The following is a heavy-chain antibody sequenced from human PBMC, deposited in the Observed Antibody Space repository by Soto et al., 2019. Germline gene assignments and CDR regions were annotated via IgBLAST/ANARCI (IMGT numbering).Heavy chain of an antibody. Sequence: GEYLKISCKGSGYSFTSYWISWVRQMPGKGLEWMGRIDPSDSYTNYSPSFQGHVTISADKSISTAYLQWTSLKASDTAVQYCTRNAIVVYGMDVWGEGTTVAVSS. CDR1: GYSFTSYW. CDR3: TRNAIVVYGMDV. CDR2: IDPSDSYT. J-gene: IGHJ6*04. D-gene: IGHD2-15*01. V-gene: IGHV5-10-1*01.